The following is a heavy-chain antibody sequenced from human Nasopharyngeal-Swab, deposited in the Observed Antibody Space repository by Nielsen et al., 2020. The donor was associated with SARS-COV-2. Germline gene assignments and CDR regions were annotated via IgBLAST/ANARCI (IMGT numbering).Heavy chain of an antibody. CDR3: AKDGMVRGAFDI. CDR2: ISGSGGST. CDR1: GFTFSSYA. D-gene: IGHD5-18*01. J-gene: IGHJ3*02. V-gene: IGHV3-23*01. Sequence: GGSLRLSCAASGFTFSSYAMNWVRQAPGKGLEWVSAISGSGGSTYYADSVKGRFTISRDNSKNTLYLQMNSLRAEDTAVYYCAKDGMVRGAFDIWGQGTMVTVSS.